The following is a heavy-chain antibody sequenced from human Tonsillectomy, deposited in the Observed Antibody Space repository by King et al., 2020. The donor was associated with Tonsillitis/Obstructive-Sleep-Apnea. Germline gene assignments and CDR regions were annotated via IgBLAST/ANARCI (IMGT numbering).Heavy chain of an antibody. J-gene: IGHJ4*02. CDR1: GFTFNNYW. V-gene: IGHV3-74*01. D-gene: IGHD2-2*01. Sequence: VQLVESGGGLVQPGGSLRLSCAASGFTFNNYWMHWVRQAPGKGLVWVSRINSDGGSTNYADSVKGRFTISRDTAKSTLYLQMNSLRADDTAVYYCAREGIVVVPAAYDYWGQGTLVTVSS. CDR2: INSDGGST. CDR3: AREGIVVVPAAYDY.